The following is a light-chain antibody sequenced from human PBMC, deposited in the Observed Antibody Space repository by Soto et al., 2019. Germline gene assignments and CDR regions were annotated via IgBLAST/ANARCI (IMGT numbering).Light chain of an antibody. CDR1: QSVSSSS. CDR2: DAS. J-gene: IGKJ5*01. V-gene: IGKV3-11*01. Sequence: EIVLTHSPGTLSLSPWEIATLSCRASQSVSSSSLTWYQQKPGQAPRLLIYDASNRATGIPARFSGSGSGTDFTLTISSLEPEDFAVYYCQQRSNWPPNFGQGTRLE. CDR3: QQRSNWPPN.